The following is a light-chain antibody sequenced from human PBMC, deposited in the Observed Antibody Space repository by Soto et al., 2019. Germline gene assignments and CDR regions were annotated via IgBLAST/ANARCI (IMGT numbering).Light chain of an antibody. V-gene: IGKV1-5*03. J-gene: IGKJ1*01. CDR3: QQYSSYWT. CDR2: KAS. CDR1: QSISSW. Sequence: DIHMTQSPSTLSASVGDRVTITCRASQSISSWLAWYQQKPGKAPKLLIYKASTLQSGVPSRFSGSGSGTEFTLTISRLQADDFATYYCQQYSSYWTFGQGTKGEIK.